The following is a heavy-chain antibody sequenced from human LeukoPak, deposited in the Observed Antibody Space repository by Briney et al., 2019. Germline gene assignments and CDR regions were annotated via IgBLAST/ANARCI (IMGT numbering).Heavy chain of an antibody. CDR2: ISAYNGNT. CDR3: ARVLVPDHSSGYYYYYYYMDA. D-gene: IGHD3-22*01. J-gene: IGHJ6*03. CDR1: GYTFTSYG. V-gene: IGHV1-18*01. Sequence: ASVKVSCKASGYTFTSYGISWVRQAPGQGLEWMGWISAYNGNTNYAQKLQGRVTMTTDTSTSTAYMELRSLRSDNTAVYYCARVLVPDHSSGYYYYYYYMDAWGKGTTVTVSS.